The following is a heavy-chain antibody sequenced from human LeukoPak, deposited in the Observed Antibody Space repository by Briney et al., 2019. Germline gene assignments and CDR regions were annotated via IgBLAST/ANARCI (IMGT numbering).Heavy chain of an antibody. V-gene: IGHV3-48*03. CDR2: ISSSGSTI. J-gene: IGHJ4*02. CDR3: ARDRYYGSGDFDY. D-gene: IGHD3-10*01. CDR1: GFTFSSYE. Sequence: GGSLRLSCAASGFTFSSYEMNWVRQAPGKGLEWVSYISSSGSTIHYADSVKGRSTISRDNAKNSLHLQMNSLRAEDTAVYYCARDRYYGSGDFDYWGQGTLVTVSS.